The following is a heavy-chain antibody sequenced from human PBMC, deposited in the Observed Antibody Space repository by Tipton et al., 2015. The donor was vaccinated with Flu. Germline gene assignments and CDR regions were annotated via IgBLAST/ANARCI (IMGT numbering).Heavy chain of an antibody. D-gene: IGHD1-26*01. Sequence: TLSLTCTVSGGSISSSSYHWAWIRQPPGKGLGWIGSIYYTGNTYHTPSLESRVSISADTSKRQFSLKLTSVTAADTAVYYCATVSSYYFFFDSWGQGTLVTVSS. CDR2: IYYTGNT. V-gene: IGHV4-39*07. CDR3: ATVSSYYFFFDS. CDR1: GGSISSSSYH. J-gene: IGHJ4*02.